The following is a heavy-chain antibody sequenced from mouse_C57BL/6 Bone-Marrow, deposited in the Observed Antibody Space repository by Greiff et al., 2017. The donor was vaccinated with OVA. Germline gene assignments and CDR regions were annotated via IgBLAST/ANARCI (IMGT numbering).Heavy chain of an antibody. CDR3: RNYGPFDY. CDR2: IDPSDSYT. CDR1: GYTFTSYW. J-gene: IGHJ2*01. Sequence: QVQLQQPGAELVKPGASVKLSCKASGYTFTSYWMQWVKQRPGQGLEWIGEIDPSDSYTNYNQKFKGKATLTVDTSSSTAYMQLSSLTSEDSAVYYCRNYGPFDYWGQGTTLTVSS. V-gene: IGHV1-50*01. D-gene: IGHD1-2*01.